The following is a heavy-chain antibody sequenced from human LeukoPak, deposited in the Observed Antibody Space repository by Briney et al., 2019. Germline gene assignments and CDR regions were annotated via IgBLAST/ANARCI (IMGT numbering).Heavy chain of an antibody. CDR1: GYTLTELS. J-gene: IGHJ4*02. CDR3: ATEGKMVRGVYTDY. Sequence: ASVKVSCKVSGYTLTELSMHWVRQAPGKGLEWMGRFDPEDDETIYAQKFQGRVTMTADTSTDTAYMELSSLRPEDTAVYYCATEGKMVRGVYTDYWGQGTLVTVSS. D-gene: IGHD3-10*01. V-gene: IGHV1-24*01. CDR2: FDPEDDET.